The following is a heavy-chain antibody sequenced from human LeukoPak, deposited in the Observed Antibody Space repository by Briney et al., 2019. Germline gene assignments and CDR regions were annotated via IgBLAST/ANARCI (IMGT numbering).Heavy chain of an antibody. V-gene: IGHV3-53*01. CDR1: GFTVSSNY. J-gene: IGHJ6*04. D-gene: IGHD3-9*01. CDR2: IDSGGST. CDR3: ARSATLTGFLTAYYKDGMDV. Sequence: GGSLRLFCAASGFTVSSNYMSWGRQAPGKGLEWVSVIDSGGSTYYADSVKGRFTISRANSKNTLYLQINSMRAEETAVYYCARSATLTGFLTAYYKDGMDVWGKGTTVTVSS.